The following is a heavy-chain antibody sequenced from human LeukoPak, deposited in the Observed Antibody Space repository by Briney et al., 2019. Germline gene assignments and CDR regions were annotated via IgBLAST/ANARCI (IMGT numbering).Heavy chain of an antibody. CDR3: ARADRLHGGPYLIGP. CDR1: GYSFADYY. J-gene: IGHJ5*02. V-gene: IGHV1-2*02. D-gene: IGHD2-21*01. CDR2: INPNSGGT. Sequence: ASVKVSCKTSGYSFADYYMHWVRQAPGQGLEWMGWINPNSGGTSSAQKFQGRVTMNRDTSISTVYLEVSWLTSDDTAIYYCARADRLHGGPYLIGPWGQGTLVTVSS.